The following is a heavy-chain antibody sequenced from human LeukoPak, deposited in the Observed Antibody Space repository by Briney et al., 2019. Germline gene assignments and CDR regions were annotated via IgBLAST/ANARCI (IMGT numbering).Heavy chain of an antibody. J-gene: IGHJ5*02. V-gene: IGHV3-53*04. CDR2: LYTDGTT. CDR3: ASSYYYDGSGYHRPPGS. D-gene: IGHD3-22*01. CDR1: GFTVSINY. Sequence: GGSLRLSCAASGFTVSINYMSWVRQAPGKGLEWVAVLYTDGTTYYAESVQGRFTTSRHNAENTMSFQMNSLRPEDTAVYYCASSYYYDGSGYHRPPGSWGQGTLVTVSP.